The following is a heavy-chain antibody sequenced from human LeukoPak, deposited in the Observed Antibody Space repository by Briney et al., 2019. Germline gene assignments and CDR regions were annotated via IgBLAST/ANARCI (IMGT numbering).Heavy chain of an antibody. V-gene: IGHV3-23*01. CDR2: ISGGGDKT. Sequence: GGSLRLSCAASGFTFSNYDMSWVRQAPGRGLEWVSGISGGGDKTYYADSVKGRFTISRDNSKNTLYLQMNSLRAEDTASYYCAKDPLSLVVLEAFDIWGQGTMVTVS. J-gene: IGHJ3*02. CDR1: GFTFSNYD. CDR3: AKDPLSLVVLEAFDI. D-gene: IGHD2-15*01.